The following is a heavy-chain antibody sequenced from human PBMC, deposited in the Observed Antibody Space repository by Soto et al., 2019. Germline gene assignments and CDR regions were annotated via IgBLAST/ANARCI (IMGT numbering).Heavy chain of an antibody. D-gene: IGHD4-17*01. Sequence: PGGSLRLSCAASGITVSTNYMSWVRQAPGKGLEWVSVIYSDGKTFYADSVKGRFTISRDNSQNTVSLQMNSLRADDTAVYYCVKDPTDYGGNYWGQGTLVTVSS. J-gene: IGHJ4*02. V-gene: IGHV3-53*01. CDR2: IYSDGKT. CDR3: VKDPTDYGGNY. CDR1: GITVSTNY.